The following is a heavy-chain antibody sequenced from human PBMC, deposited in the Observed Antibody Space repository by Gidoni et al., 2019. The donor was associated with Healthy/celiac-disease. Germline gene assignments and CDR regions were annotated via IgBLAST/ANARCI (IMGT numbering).Heavy chain of an antibody. D-gene: IGHD4-17*01. Sequence: EVQLVESGGGLVQPGGSLRLSCAASGFTFSSYEMNWVRQAPGKGLEWVSYISSSGSTIYYADSVKGRFTISRDNAKNSLYLQMNSLRAEDTAVYYCARVLASRPRGPDYGDYDYYYYGMDVWGQGTTVTVSS. CDR1: GFTFSSYE. V-gene: IGHV3-48*03. J-gene: IGHJ6*02. CDR3: ARVLASRPRGPDYGDYDYYYYGMDV. CDR2: ISSSGSTI.